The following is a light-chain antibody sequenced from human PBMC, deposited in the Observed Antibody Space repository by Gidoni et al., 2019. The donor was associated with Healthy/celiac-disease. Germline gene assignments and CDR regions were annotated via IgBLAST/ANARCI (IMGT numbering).Light chain of an antibody. CDR1: QSVSSY. CDR3: QQRSNWYT. V-gene: IGKV3-11*01. Sequence: IVLPQSPATLSLSPGERANLSCRASQSVSSYLAWYQQKPGQAPRLLIYDASNRATGIPARFSVSGSGTDFTLTISSLEPEDFAVYYCQQRSNWYTFGQGTKLEIK. J-gene: IGKJ2*01. CDR2: DAS.